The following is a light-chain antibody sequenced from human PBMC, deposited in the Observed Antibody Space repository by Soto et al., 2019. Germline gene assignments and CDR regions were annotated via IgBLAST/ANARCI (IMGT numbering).Light chain of an antibody. CDR2: GDN. CDR3: QSYDISLHNYV. Sequence: QSVLTQPPSVSGAPGQRVSISCTGSTSNIGAPYDVHRYQHLPGAAPKLLIYGDNNRPSGVPDRFSGSKSGTSASLAITSLQAEDEADYYCQSYDISLHNYVFGTGTKVT. J-gene: IGLJ1*01. CDR1: TSNIGAPYD. V-gene: IGLV1-40*01.